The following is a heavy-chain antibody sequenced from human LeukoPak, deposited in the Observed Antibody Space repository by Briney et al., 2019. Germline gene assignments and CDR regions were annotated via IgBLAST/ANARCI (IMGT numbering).Heavy chain of an antibody. Sequence: PGGSLRLSCAASGFTFSSYWMHCVRQAPGKGLVWVSRIKSDGSTRYADSVKGRFTISRDNAKNTVSLQMTSLRAEDTGVYYCARAASEIGGNYPEYCRHWGQGTLVIVSS. CDR2: IKSDGST. V-gene: IGHV3-74*01. J-gene: IGHJ1*01. CDR3: ARAASEIGGNYPEYCRH. CDR1: GFTFSSYW. D-gene: IGHD2-21*01.